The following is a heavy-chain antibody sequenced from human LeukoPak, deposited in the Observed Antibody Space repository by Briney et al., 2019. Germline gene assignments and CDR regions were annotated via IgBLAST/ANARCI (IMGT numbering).Heavy chain of an antibody. D-gene: IGHD3-22*01. V-gene: IGHV3-23*01. CDR1: GFTFSSYA. CDR3: AKVPSYYYDSSGYYYDY. J-gene: IGHJ4*02. Sequence: PGGSLRLSCAASGFTFSSYAMSWVRQVPGKGLEWVSAISGSGGSTYYADSVKGRFTISRDNSKNTLYLQMNSLRAEDTAVYYCAKVPSYYYDSSGYYYDYWGQGTLVTVSS. CDR2: ISGSGGST.